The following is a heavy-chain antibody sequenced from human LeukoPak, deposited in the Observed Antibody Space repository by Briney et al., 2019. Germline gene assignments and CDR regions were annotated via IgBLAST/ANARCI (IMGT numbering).Heavy chain of an antibody. D-gene: IGHD3-16*01. J-gene: IGHJ4*01. CDR1: GFTFSSYW. CDR3: AGDYIWGRLF. CDR2: ITSDGSTT. Sequence: GGSLRLSCAASGFTFSSYWMHWVRQAPGKGLMWVSRITSDGSTTWYADSVKGRFTVSRDNAKNTLFLEMNSLRDEDTAAYYCAGDYIWGRLFWGQGTLVTVSS. V-gene: IGHV3-74*01.